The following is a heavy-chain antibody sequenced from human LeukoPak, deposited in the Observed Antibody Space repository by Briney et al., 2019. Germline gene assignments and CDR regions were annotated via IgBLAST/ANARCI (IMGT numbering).Heavy chain of an antibody. D-gene: IGHD3-10*01. CDR3: AKDKGGYGSGSYYTYYYMDV. CDR1: GFTFSSYG. J-gene: IGHJ6*03. V-gene: IGHV3-30*02. Sequence: GGSLRLSCAASGFTFSSYGMHWVRQAPGKGLEWVAFIRYDGSNKYYADSVKGRFTISRDNSKNTLYLQMNSLRAEDTAVYYCAKDKGGYGSGSYYTYYYMDVWGKGTTVTVSS. CDR2: IRYDGSNK.